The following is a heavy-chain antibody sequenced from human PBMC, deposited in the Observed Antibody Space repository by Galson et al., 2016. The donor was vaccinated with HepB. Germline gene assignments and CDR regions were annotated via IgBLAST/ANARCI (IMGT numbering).Heavy chain of an antibody. CDR3: ARFTQEWRDRVYYSDY. V-gene: IGHV3-23*01. J-gene: IGHJ4*02. D-gene: IGHD3-3*01. CDR2: ISGDGGST. CDR1: GFTFGRYA. Sequence: SLRLSCAASGFTFGRYAMSWVRQAPGKGLEWVSAISGDGGSTYYAGSVQGRFTSSRDRSTNTMYLQMNSLRTDDTAVYYCARFTQEWRDRVYYSDYWGQGTLVTVSS.